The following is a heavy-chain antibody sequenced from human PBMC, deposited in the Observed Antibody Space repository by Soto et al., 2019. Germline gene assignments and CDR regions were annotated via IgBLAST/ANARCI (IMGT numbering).Heavy chain of an antibody. J-gene: IGHJ6*02. CDR3: ARVEAGYYTPYYYYYGMDV. CDR2: IIPIFGTA. CDR1: GGTFSSYA. D-gene: IGHD3-3*01. V-gene: IGHV1-69*13. Sequence: ASVKVSCKASGGTFSSYAISWVRQAPGQGLEWMGGIIPIFGTANYAQKFQGRVTITADESTSTAYMELSSLRSEDTAVYYCARVEAGYYTPYYYYYGMDVWGQGTTVTVSS.